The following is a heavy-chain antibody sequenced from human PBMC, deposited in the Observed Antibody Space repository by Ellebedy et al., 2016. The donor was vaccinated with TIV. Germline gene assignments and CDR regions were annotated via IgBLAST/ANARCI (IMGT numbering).Heavy chain of an antibody. CDR1: GDTLSEMS. V-gene: IGHV1-24*01. CDR3: ARDDELGGFDL. J-gene: IGHJ3*01. D-gene: IGHD1-26*01. CDR2: FDPEDDES. Sequence: ASVKVSXXVSGDTLSEMSIHWVLQSPGKGLEWMGGFDPEDDESVSAQRFQGRLTMTQDTSTDTAYMDLNSLRSEDTAVYYCARDDELGGFDLWGQGTMVTVSS.